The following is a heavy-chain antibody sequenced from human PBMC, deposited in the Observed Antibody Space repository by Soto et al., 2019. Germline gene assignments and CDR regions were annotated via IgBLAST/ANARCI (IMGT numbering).Heavy chain of an antibody. D-gene: IGHD3-3*01. V-gene: IGHV1-18*01. CDR1: GYTFTSYG. CDR3: ARDHYDFWSGYYTHYFDY. J-gene: IGHJ4*02. Sequence: QVPLVQSGAEVKKPGASVKVSCKASGYTFTSYGISWVRQAPGQGLEGMGWISAYNGNTNYAQKLQGRVTMTTDTSTSTGYMELRSLRSDDTAVYYCARDHYDFWSGYYTHYFDYWGQGTLVTVSS. CDR2: ISAYNGNT.